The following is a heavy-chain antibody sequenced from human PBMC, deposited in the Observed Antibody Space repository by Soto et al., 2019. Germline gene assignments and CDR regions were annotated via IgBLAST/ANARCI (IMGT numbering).Heavy chain of an antibody. D-gene: IGHD3-3*01. Sequence: GASVKVSCKASGYTFTSYDINWVRQATGQGLEWMGWMSPNSGNTGYAQKFQGRVTMTRNTSISTAYMELSSLRSEDTAVYYCARDRYDFWSGYYTGRNYYMDVWGKGTTVTVSS. J-gene: IGHJ6*03. CDR1: GYTFTSYD. CDR3: ARDRYDFWSGYYTGRNYYMDV. V-gene: IGHV1-8*01. CDR2: MSPNSGNT.